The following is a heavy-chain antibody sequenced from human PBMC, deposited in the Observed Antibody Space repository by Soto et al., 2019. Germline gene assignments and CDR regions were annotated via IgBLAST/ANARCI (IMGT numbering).Heavy chain of an antibody. CDR3: ARVVIVATSYYFDY. V-gene: IGHV3-72*01. CDR2: IRKRANSYTT. D-gene: IGHD5-12*01. CDR1: GFTFSGHY. J-gene: IGHJ4*02. Sequence: EVQLVESGGTLVQPGGSLRLSCAASGFTFSGHYMDWVRQPPGKGLEWVGRIRKRANSYTTEYAASVKGRFTISRDDSKSSLYLQMNSLKTEDTAVYYCARVVIVATSYYFDYWGQGTLVTVSS.